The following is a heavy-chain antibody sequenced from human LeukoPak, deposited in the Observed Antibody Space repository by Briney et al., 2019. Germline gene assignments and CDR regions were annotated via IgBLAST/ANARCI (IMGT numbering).Heavy chain of an antibody. CDR1: GGSINSYF. V-gene: IGHV4-59*01. D-gene: IGHD2/OR15-2a*01. CDR3: ASELKVGNTGYYFDY. Sequence: SETLSLTCTVSGGSINSYFWSWIRQPPGKGLEWIGYISYSGSTNYNPSLKSRVTISLDTSKNQFSPKLNSVTAADTAVYYCASELKVGNTGYYFDYWGQGALVTVSS. J-gene: IGHJ4*02. CDR2: ISYSGST.